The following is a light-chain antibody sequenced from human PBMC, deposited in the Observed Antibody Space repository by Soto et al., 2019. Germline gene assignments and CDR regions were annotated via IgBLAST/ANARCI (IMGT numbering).Light chain of an antibody. CDR1: QSISRW. J-gene: IGKJ1*01. CDR2: DGS. V-gene: IGKV1-5*01. Sequence: DIPMTQSPSTLSASVGDRVTITCRASQSISRWLAWYQQKPGKAPKLLIYDGSSMESGAPSRFSGSGSGTEFTLTISSLQPDDLGNYYCQQYNNLWTFGQGTKVEIK. CDR3: QQYNNLWT.